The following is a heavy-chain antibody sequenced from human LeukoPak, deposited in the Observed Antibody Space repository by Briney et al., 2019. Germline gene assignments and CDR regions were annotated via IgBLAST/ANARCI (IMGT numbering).Heavy chain of an antibody. J-gene: IGHJ6*03. CDR3: TRDTESGWYVEDYYYYMDV. Sequence: GGSLRLSCTASGFTFGDYAMSWVRQAPGKGLEWVGFIRSKAYGGTTEYAASVKGRFTISRDDSKSIAYLQMNSLKTEDTAVYYCTRDTESGWYVEDYYYYMDVWGKGTTVTISS. CDR2: IRSKAYGGTT. D-gene: IGHD6-19*01. CDR1: GFTFGDYA. V-gene: IGHV3-49*04.